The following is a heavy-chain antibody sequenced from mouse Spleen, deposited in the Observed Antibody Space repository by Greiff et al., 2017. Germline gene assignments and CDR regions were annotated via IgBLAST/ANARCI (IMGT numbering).Heavy chain of an antibody. J-gene: IGHJ2*01. Sequence: DLVKPGASVKLSCKASGYTFTSYWINWIKQRPGQGLEWIGRIAPGSGSTYYNERFKGKATLTVDTSSSTAYMQLSSLSSEDSAVYFCAKGRCDYWGQGTTLTVSS. V-gene: IGHV1S41*01. CDR1: GYTFTSYW. CDR2: IAPGSGST. CDR3: AKGRCDY.